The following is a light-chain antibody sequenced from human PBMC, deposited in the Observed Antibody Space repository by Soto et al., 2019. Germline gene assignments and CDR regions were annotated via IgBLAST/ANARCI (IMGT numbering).Light chain of an antibody. CDR3: QSYDSSLDGWV. CDR2: GDS. V-gene: IGLV1-40*01. J-gene: IGLJ7*01. Sequence: QSVLTQPPSVSGAPGQRVTISCTGSNSNIGTGYGVRWYQQLPGTAPRLLVYGDSRPSGVPDRFSGSKSGTSASLAITGLQAEDETYYYCQSYDSSLDGWVFGGGTQLTVL. CDR1: NSNIGTGYG.